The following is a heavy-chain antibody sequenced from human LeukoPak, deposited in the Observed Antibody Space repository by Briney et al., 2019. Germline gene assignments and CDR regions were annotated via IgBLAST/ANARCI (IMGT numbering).Heavy chain of an antibody. CDR2: IYRSGDT. CDR1: GFTVSSND. Sequence: GGSLILSCVASGFTVSSNDMSWVRQAPGKGLEWVSFIYRSGDTDYADYVKGRFTISRDNSKNTLYLQMNSLRAEDTAVYYCARGPNGDSYGILDYWGQGTLVTVSS. V-gene: IGHV3-53*01. CDR3: ARGPNGDSYGILDY. J-gene: IGHJ4*02. D-gene: IGHD4-17*01.